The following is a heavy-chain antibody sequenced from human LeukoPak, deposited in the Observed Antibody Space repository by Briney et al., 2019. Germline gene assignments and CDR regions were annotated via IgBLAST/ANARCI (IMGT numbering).Heavy chain of an antibody. D-gene: IGHD1-1*01. J-gene: IGHJ4*02. CDR2: INPNSGGT. CDR3: ARDLSTSSNWELDY. Sequence: ASVKVSCKASGYTFTGYYMHWVRQAPGQGLEWMGWINPNSGGTRYAQQFQGRVTMTRDTSIGTVYMELSTLRSDDTAVYYCARDLSTSSNWELDYWGQGTLVTASS. V-gene: IGHV1-2*02. CDR1: GYTFTGYY.